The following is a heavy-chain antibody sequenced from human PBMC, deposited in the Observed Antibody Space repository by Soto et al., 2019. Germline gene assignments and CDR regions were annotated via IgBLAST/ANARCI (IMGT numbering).Heavy chain of an antibody. V-gene: IGHV1-46*01. CDR2: INPSGGST. CDR3: ARVPDRDDRAAAGTYYHYGMDV. D-gene: IGHD6-13*01. J-gene: IGHJ6*02. Sequence: ASVKVSCKASGYTFTSYYMHWVRQAPGQGLEWMGIINPSGGSTSYAQKFQGRVTMTRDTSTSTVYMELSSLRSEDTAVYYCARVPDRDDRAAAGTYYHYGMDVWGQGTRVTVSS. CDR1: GYTFTSYY.